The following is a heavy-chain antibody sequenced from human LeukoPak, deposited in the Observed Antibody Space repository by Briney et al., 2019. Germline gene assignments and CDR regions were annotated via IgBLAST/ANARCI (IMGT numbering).Heavy chain of an antibody. J-gene: IGHJ4*02. Sequence: SETLSLTCAVYGGSFSGYYWSWIRQPPGKGLEWIGEINHSGSTNYNPSLKSRVTISVDTSKNQFSLRLSSVTAADTAVYYCARGSGWFNYWGQGTLVTVSS. D-gene: IGHD6-19*01. CDR3: ARGSGWFNY. CDR1: GGSFSGYY. V-gene: IGHV4-34*01. CDR2: INHSGST.